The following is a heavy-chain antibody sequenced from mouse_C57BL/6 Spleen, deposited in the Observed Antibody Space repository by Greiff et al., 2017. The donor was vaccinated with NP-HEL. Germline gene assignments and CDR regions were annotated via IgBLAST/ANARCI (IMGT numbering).Heavy chain of an antibody. V-gene: IGHV1-26*01. Sequence: EVQLQQSGPELVKPGASVKISCKASGYTFTDYYMNWVKQSHGKSLEWIGDINPNNGGTSYNQKFKGKATLTVDKSSSTAYMELRSLTSEDSAVYYCDYYDYDRGKNYWGQGTTLTVSS. CDR3: DYYDYDRGKNY. CDR1: GYTFTDYY. J-gene: IGHJ2*01. D-gene: IGHD2-4*01. CDR2: INPNNGGT.